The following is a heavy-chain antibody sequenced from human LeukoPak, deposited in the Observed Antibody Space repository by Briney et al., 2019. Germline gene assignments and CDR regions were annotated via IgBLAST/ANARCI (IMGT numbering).Heavy chain of an antibody. D-gene: IGHD3-22*01. J-gene: IGHJ4*02. V-gene: IGHV4-4*07. CDR2: IYTSGST. Sequence: SETLSLTCTVSGGSISSYYWSWIRQPAGKGLEWIGRIYTSGSTNYNPSLKSRVTMSVDTSRNQFSLKLSSVTAADTAVYYCAREFATRYYDSSGYDYWGQGTLVTVSS. CDR3: AREFATRYYDSSGYDY. CDR1: GGSISSYY.